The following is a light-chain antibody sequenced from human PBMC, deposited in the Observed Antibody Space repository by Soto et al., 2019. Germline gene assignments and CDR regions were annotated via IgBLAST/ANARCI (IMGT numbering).Light chain of an antibody. Sequence: DIQMTQSPFSLSASVGDRVTIPCRASQSITSYLNWYQQKPGKAPKLLIYAASSLQSGVPSRFSGSGSGTDFTLAISSLQPEDFATYYCQQSYSTPYTFGQGTKREIK. CDR2: AAS. V-gene: IGKV1-39*01. CDR3: QQSYSTPYT. J-gene: IGKJ2*01. CDR1: QSITSY.